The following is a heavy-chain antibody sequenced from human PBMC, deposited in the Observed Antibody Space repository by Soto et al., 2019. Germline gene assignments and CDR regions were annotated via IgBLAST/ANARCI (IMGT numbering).Heavy chain of an antibody. CDR2: IYYSGST. V-gene: IGHV4-59*08. D-gene: IGHD1-20*01. CDR1: GDSISSYY. Sequence: SETLSLTCTVSGDSISSYYWSWIRQPPGKGLEWIGYIYYSGSTNYNPSLKSRVTISVDTSKNQFSLKLTSVTAADTAVYYCVCLEVSKPYLLDPWGQGSLVTGSS. CDR3: VCLEVSKPYLLDP. J-gene: IGHJ5*02.